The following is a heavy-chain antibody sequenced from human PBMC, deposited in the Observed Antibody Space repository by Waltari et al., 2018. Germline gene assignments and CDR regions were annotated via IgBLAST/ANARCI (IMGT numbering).Heavy chain of an antibody. J-gene: IGHJ3*02. V-gene: IGHV3-7*01. D-gene: IGHD3-22*01. Sequence: FTGYWMSWVRQARGTGLEWVANIKQDGSEKNYVDSVKGRFTVSRDNAKKSLFLEMNSLRGEDTAVYYCARATYYYDNSGRGAFDIWGQGTRVTVSS. CDR3: ARATYYYDNSGRGAFDI. CDR1: FTGYW. CDR2: IKQDGSEK.